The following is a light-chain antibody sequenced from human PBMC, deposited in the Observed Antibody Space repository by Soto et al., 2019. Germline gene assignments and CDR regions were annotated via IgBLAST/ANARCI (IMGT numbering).Light chain of an antibody. CDR2: GAS. J-gene: IGKJ1*01. CDR1: HSVSNN. CDR3: QQYSNWPRT. Sequence: DIRMTQSPATLSVSPGEGATLSCRASHSVSNNLAWYQQKPGQAPRLLIYGASTRATGIPARFSGSGSGTEFTLTISSLQSEDFAVYYCQQYSNWPRTFGQGTKVDIK. V-gene: IGKV3-15*01.